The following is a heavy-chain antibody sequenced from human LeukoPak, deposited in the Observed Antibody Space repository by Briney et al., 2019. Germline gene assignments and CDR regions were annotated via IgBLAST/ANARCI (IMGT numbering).Heavy chain of an antibody. CDR3: ARDQAPYDYVWGSYLDY. CDR1: GFTFSSYT. CDR2: ISGSGGTT. J-gene: IGHJ4*02. Sequence: GGSLRLSCAASGFTFSSYTMSWVRQAPGKGLEWVAAISGSGGTTYYTDSVKGRFTISRDHSKNTLYLQMNSLRAEDTAVYYCARDQAPYDYVWGSYLDYWGQGTLVTVSS. V-gene: IGHV3-23*01. D-gene: IGHD3-16*01.